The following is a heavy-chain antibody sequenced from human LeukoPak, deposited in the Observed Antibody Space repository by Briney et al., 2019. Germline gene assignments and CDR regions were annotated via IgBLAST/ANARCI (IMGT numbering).Heavy chain of an antibody. CDR3: AKDIRPRRVGNLILDY. D-gene: IGHD1-14*01. Sequence: QPGGSLRLSCAASGFTFSSYSMNWVRQAPGKGLEWVSAISGSGGSTYYADSVKGRFTISRDNSKNTLYLQMNSLRAEDTAVYYCAKDIRPRRVGNLILDYWGQGTLVTVSS. V-gene: IGHV3-23*01. CDR1: GFTFSSYS. J-gene: IGHJ4*02. CDR2: ISGSGGST.